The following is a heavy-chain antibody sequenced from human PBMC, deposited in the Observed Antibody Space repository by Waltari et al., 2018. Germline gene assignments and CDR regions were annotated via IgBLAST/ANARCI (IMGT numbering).Heavy chain of an antibody. Sequence: QVQLVQSGAEVKKPGASVKVSCKASGYTFTGYYMHWVRQAPGQGLEWMGWINPNRGGTNYAQKFQGRVTMTRDTSISTAYMELSRLRSDDTAVYYCAREGSEDAFDIWGQGTMVTVSS. CDR1: GYTFTGYY. V-gene: IGHV1-2*02. CDR2: INPNRGGT. CDR3: AREGSEDAFDI. J-gene: IGHJ3*02. D-gene: IGHD3-10*01.